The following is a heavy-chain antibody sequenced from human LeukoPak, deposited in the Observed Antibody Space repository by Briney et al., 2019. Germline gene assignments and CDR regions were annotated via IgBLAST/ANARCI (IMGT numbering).Heavy chain of an antibody. CDR2: ISYDGSNK. D-gene: IGHD3-3*01. V-gene: IGHV3-30-3*01. Sequence: GGSLRLSCAASGFTFSSYAMSWVRQAPGKGLEWVAVISYDGSNKYYADSVKGRFTISRDNSKNTLYPQMNSLRAEDTAVYYCARDQGITIFGVVILNRFDPWGQGTLVTVSS. CDR1: GFTFSSYA. J-gene: IGHJ5*02. CDR3: ARDQGITIFGVVILNRFDP.